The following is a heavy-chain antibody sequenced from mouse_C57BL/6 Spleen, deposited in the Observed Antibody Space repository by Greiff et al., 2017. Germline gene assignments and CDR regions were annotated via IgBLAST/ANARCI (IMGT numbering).Heavy chain of an antibody. D-gene: IGHD1-1*01. V-gene: IGHV1-81*01. CDR3: ARGEKTTVSRYCDV. CDR2: IYPRSGNT. J-gene: IGHJ1*03. CDR1: GYTFTSYG. Sequence: VQLQQFGAELARPGASVKLSCKASGYTFTSYGISWVKQRTGQGLEWIGEIYPRSGNTYYNEKFQGKATLPADTSSSTAYMELRSLTSEDSAVYFCARGEKTTVSRYCDVWGTEATVTVSS.